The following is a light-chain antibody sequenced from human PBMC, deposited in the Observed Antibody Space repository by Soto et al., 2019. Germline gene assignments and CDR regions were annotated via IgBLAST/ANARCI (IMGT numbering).Light chain of an antibody. CDR2: TTN. V-gene: IGLV1-47*01. Sequence: QSVLTQPPSASGTPGQRVTISCSGSSSNIGSNYVYWYQQLPGTAPKLLIYTTNQRPSGVPDRFSGSKSGTSASLAISGLRSEDEADYYCSGWDDSLSGWVFGGGTKVTVL. J-gene: IGLJ3*02. CDR3: SGWDDSLSGWV. CDR1: SSNIGSNY.